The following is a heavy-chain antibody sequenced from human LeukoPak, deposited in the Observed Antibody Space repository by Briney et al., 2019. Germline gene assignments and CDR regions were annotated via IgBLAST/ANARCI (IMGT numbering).Heavy chain of an antibody. D-gene: IGHD3-22*01. V-gene: IGHV3-23*01. Sequence: GGSLRLSCAASGFTFSSYAMSWVRQAPGKGLEWVSTLSGGGGTTYYADSVKGRFTISRDNSKNTLYLQMNSLRGEDTAVYYCAKHVTYYHDSSGYYFFDYWGQGTLVTVSS. CDR3: AKHVTYYHDSSGYYFFDY. CDR2: LSGGGGTT. J-gene: IGHJ4*02. CDR1: GFTFSSYA.